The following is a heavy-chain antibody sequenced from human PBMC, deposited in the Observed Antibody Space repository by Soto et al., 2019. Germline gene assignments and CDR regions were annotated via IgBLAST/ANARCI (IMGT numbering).Heavy chain of an antibody. V-gene: IGHV1-2*02. CDR3: ATRDYDILTGYLHI. J-gene: IGHJ1*01. CDR2: INADSGDT. Sequence: QAHLVQSGAEVRKPGASVKVSCQALEHTSTIYYIHWVRQARGQGLKWMGWINADSGDTTYAEDFRGRVTFTRDTSTSTFHMELSRLRLDDTAMYFCATRDYDILTGYLHIWGQGTLITVSS. CDR1: EHTSTIYY. D-gene: IGHD3-9*01.